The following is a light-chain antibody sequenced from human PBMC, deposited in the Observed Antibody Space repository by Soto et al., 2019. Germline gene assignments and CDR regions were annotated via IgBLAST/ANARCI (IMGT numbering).Light chain of an antibody. J-gene: IGKJ2*01. V-gene: IGKV3-20*01. CDR2: GAS. CDR1: QSVSSSY. CDR3: QQYGTSPDT. Sequence: EIVLTQSPGTLSLSPGERATLSCRASQSVSSSYLVWYQQKPGQAPRLLISGASSRATGIPDRFSGSGSGTDFTLTISRLEPEDFAVYYCQQYGTSPDTFGQGTKLEIK.